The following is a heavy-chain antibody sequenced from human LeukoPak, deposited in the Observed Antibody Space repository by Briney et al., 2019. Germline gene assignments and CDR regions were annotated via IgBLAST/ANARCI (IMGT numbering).Heavy chain of an antibody. J-gene: IGHJ4*02. CDR3: AKLAAAGTAHYYFDY. D-gene: IGHD6-13*01. Sequence: ASVKVSCKSSGYTFTSYHMHWVRQAPGQGLEIMGIINPSGGSTTYAQKFQGRVTMTRDTSTSTVYMELSSLRSEDTAVYYCAKLAAAGTAHYYFDYWGQGTLVTVSS. CDR2: INPSGGST. CDR1: GYTFTSYH. V-gene: IGHV1-46*01.